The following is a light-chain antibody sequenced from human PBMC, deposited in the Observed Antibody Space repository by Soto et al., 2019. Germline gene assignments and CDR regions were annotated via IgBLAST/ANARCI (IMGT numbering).Light chain of an antibody. J-gene: IGKJ2*03. CDR1: HYIGNF. CDR2: AAS. CDR3: QQSYYIPRS. V-gene: IGKV1-27*01. Sequence: DIQMTQSPSSLSASVGDRVTITCRSSHYIGNFLAWYQHKPGKSPTILINAASSLQSGAPSRFSGSGSGTDFTLTISSLQPEDVATYYCQQSYYIPRSFGQGTKLEIK.